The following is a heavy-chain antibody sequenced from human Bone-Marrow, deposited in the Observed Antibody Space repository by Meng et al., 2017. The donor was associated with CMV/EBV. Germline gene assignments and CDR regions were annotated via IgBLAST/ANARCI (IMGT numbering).Heavy chain of an antibody. CDR1: GYIFIDYF. J-gene: IGHJ5*02. CDR3: ARPSGSAPNWFDP. Sequence: ASVKVSCKVSGYIFIDYFIHWVRRAPGRGLEWMGWINPINGGTHFAQKFQDRVTLTRDTSTNTAYMELSSLTSDDTAVYYCARPSGSAPNWFDPWGQGHLVTVSS. D-gene: IGHD1-26*01. V-gene: IGHV1-2*02. CDR2: INPINGGT.